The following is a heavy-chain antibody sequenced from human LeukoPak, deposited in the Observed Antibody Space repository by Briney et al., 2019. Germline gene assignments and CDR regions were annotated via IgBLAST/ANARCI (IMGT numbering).Heavy chain of an antibody. D-gene: IGHD1-26*01. J-gene: IGHJ3*02. CDR2: IRSKAYGGTT. CDR1: GFTFGDYA. V-gene: IGHV3-49*04. CDR3: TFGDKWELRTFDI. Sequence: PGGSLRLSCTASGFTFGDYAMSWVRQAPGKGLGWVGFIRSKAYGGTTEYAASVKGRFTISRDDSKSIAYLQMNSLKTEDTAVYYCTFGDKWELRTFDIWGQGTMVTVSS.